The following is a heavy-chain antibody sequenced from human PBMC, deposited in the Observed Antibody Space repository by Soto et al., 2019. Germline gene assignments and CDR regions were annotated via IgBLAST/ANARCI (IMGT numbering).Heavy chain of an antibody. D-gene: IGHD1-26*01. CDR3: AKGALGLGGTPYGMDV. CDR1: GFTFSSYG. V-gene: IGHV3-30*18. CDR2: ISYDGSNK. Sequence: QVQLVESGGGVVQPGRSLRLSCAASGFTFSSYGMHWVRQAPGKGLEWVAVISYDGSNKYYADSVKGRFTISRDNSKNTLYLQMNSLRAEDTAVYYCAKGALGLGGTPYGMDVWGQGTTVTVSS. J-gene: IGHJ6*02.